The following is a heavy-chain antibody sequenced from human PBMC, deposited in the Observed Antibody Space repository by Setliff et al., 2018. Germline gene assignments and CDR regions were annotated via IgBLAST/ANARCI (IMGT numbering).Heavy chain of an antibody. J-gene: IGHJ3*02. CDR2: VYYSGTT. CDR3: ARDHYDYYDSRQAFDI. D-gene: IGHD3-22*01. V-gene: IGHV4-59*12. CDR1: GGSLSSYH. Sequence: SETLSLTCSVYGGSLSSYHWSWIRQAPGKGLEWIGYVYYSGTTSYNPSLKSRVTISVDRSKNQFSLKLGSVIAADTAVYYCARDHYDYYDSRQAFDIWGQGTMVTVSS.